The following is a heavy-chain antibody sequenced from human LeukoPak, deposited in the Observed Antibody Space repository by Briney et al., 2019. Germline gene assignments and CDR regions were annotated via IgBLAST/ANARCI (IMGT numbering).Heavy chain of an antibody. CDR1: GFPFSSYG. CDR2: MSNDGSNK. J-gene: IGHJ4*02. D-gene: IGHD4-11*01. Sequence: PGMSLRLSCAASGFPFSSYGMHWVRQAPGKGLEWVAAMSNDGSNKFYADSVKGRFALSRDNPTSTVILQMNSLRAEDTAVYYCAKKKTDYSYPSSFDYWGQGTLVTVSS. V-gene: IGHV3-30*18. CDR3: AKKKTDYSYPSSFDY.